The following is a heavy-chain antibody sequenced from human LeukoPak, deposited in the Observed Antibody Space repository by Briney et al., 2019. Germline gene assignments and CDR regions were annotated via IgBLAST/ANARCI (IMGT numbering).Heavy chain of an antibody. CDR1: GFTFSSYA. CDR3: AKDQHYYDSSGYSIVGPLGAFDI. J-gene: IGHJ3*02. V-gene: IGHV3-23*01. Sequence: QPGGSLRLSCAASGFTFSSYAMSWVRQAPGKGLEWVSAISGSGGSTYYADSVKGRFTISRDNSKNTLYLQMNSLRAEDTAVYYCAKDQHYYDSSGYSIVGPLGAFDIWGQGTMVTVSS. D-gene: IGHD3-22*01. CDR2: ISGSGGST.